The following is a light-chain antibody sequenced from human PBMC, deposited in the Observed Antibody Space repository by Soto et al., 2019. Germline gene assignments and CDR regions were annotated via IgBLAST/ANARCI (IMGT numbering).Light chain of an antibody. J-gene: IGLJ1*01. V-gene: IGLV2-14*01. CDR3: SSYTTSITAV. CDR2: EVS. Sequence: QSALTQPASVSGSPGQSITISCTGTSNDVGGYNYVSWYQQHLGKAPKLMIYEVSNRPSGISNRFSGSKSGNTASLTISGLQAEDEADYYCSSYTTSITAVFGTVPKLTAL. CDR1: SNDVGGYNY.